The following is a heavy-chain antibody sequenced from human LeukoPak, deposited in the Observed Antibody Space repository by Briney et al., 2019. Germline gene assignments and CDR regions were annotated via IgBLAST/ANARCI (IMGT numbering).Heavy chain of an antibody. CDR1: GVSISSYY. CDR2: IYSSGST. Sequence: SETLSLTCIVSGVSISSYYWSWIRQPPGKGLEWIGYIYSSGSTDYNPSLKSRPTISLDTPNHQFSLKLTSVTAADTAVYYCARHVGIHLWSLYFDYWGQGSLVTVSS. V-gene: IGHV4-59*08. CDR3: ARHVGIHLWSLYFDY. D-gene: IGHD5-18*01. J-gene: IGHJ4*02.